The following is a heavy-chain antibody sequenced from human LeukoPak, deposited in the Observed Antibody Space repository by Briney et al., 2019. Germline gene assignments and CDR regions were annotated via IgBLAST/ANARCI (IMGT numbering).Heavy chain of an antibody. CDR1: GFTFSSYA. CDR2: ISGSGGST. CDR3: ATFNSGSYYRFAFDI. D-gene: IGHD1-26*01. J-gene: IGHJ3*02. Sequence: GASLRLSCAASGFTFSSYAMSWVRQAPGKGLEWVSAISGSGGSTYYADSVKGRFTISRDNSKNTLYLQMNSLGAEDTAVYYCATFNSGSYYRFAFDIWGQGTMVTVSS. V-gene: IGHV3-23*01.